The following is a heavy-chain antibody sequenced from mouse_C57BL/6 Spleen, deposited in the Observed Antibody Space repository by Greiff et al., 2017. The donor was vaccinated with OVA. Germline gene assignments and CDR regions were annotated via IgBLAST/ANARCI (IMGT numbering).Heavy chain of an antibody. V-gene: IGHV5-17*01. CDR3: ARRGSSYNYYAMDY. D-gene: IGHD1-1*01. J-gene: IGHJ4*01. CDR1: GFTFSDYG. Sequence: EVKLMESGGGLVKPGGSLKLSCAASGFTFSDYGMHWVRQAPEKGLEWVAYISSGSSTIYYADTVKGRFTISRDNAKNHLFLQMTSLRSENTAMYYGARRGSSYNYYAMDYWGQGTSVTVSS. CDR2: ISSGSSTI.